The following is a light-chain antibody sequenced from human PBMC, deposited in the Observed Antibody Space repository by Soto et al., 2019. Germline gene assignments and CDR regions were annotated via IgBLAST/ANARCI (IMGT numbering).Light chain of an antibody. J-gene: IGKJ4*01. Sequence: EIVLTQSPATLSLSPGERATLSCRASQSISRYLAWYQQKPGQAPRLLIHDASNRATGIPARFSGSGSETDFTLTISSLEPEDFAVYYCQLRLSWPPLPFGGGTKVENK. CDR3: QLRLSWPPLP. V-gene: IGKV3-11*01. CDR2: DAS. CDR1: QSISRY.